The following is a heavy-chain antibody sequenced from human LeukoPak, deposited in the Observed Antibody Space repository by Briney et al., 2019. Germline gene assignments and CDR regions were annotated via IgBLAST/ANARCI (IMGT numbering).Heavy chain of an antibody. V-gene: IGHV3-53*01. Sequence: PGGSLRLSCAASGSTFRSYSMNWVRQAPGKGLEWVSVIYSGGSTYYADSVKGRFTISRDNSKNTLYLQMNSLRAEDTAVYYCARGSPYCSSTSCYVSEDYWGQGTLVTVSS. CDR1: GSTFRSYS. J-gene: IGHJ4*02. D-gene: IGHD2-2*01. CDR3: ARGSPYCSSTSCYVSEDY. CDR2: IYSGGST.